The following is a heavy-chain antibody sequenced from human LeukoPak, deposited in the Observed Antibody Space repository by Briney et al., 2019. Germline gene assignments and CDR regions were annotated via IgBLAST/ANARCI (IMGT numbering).Heavy chain of an antibody. J-gene: IGHJ5*02. Sequence: SETLSLTCAVYGGSFSGYYWSWIRQPPGKGLEWIGEINHSGSSNYNPSLKSRVTISLDTSKNQFSLYYCAGRRITIFGEVIRSRRHYFDPWGQGSLVTVSS. CDR1: GGSFSGYY. D-gene: IGHD3-3*01. V-gene: IGHV4-34*01. CDR2: INHSGSS. CDR3: RSRRHYFDP.